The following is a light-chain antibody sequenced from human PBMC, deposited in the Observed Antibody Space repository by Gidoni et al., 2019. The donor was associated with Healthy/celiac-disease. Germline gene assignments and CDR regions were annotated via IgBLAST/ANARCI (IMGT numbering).Light chain of an antibody. J-gene: IGKJ2*01. V-gene: IGKV3-20*01. Sequence: EIVLTQSLGILSLSPGERATLSCRASQSVISIYLAWYQQKPVQAPRLLMHGASSRATGIPDRFSGSGSGTDFTLTISRLEPEDFAAYYCQRYGSSPPYTFGQGTKLEI. CDR3: QRYGSSPPYT. CDR2: GAS. CDR1: QSVISIY.